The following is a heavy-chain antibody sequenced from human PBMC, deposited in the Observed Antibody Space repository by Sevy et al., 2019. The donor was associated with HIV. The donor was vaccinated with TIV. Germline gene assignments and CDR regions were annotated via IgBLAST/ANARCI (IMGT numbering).Heavy chain of an antibody. CDR3: ASSYGSGNSDYYGMDV. Sequence: GGSLRLSCAASGFTFSNAWMSWVRQAPGKGLEWVAVISYDGSNKYYADSVKGRFTISRDNSKNTLYLQMNSLRAEDTAVYYCASSYGSGNSDYYGMDVWGQGTTVTVSS. V-gene: IGHV3-30-3*01. J-gene: IGHJ6*02. D-gene: IGHD3-10*01. CDR1: GFTFSNAW. CDR2: ISYDGSNK.